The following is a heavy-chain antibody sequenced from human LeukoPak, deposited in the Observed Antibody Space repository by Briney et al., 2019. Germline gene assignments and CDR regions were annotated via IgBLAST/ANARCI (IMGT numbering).Heavy chain of an antibody. V-gene: IGHV4-34*01. CDR3: ARGLQH. J-gene: IGHJ1*01. CDR2: INRSGST. Sequence: SETLSLTCAVYGGSFSGYYWSWIRQPPGKGLEWIGEINRSGSTNYNPSLKSRVTISVDTSKNQFSLKLSSVTAADTAVYYCARGLQHWGQGTLVTVSS. CDR1: GGSFSGYY.